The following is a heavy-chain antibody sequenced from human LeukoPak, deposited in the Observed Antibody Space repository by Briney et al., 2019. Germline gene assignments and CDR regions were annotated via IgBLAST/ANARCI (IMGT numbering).Heavy chain of an antibody. Sequence: GGSLRLSCAASGFTFSSYARSWVRQAPGKGLEWVSAISGSGGSTHYADSVKGRFTISRDDSKNTLYLQMNSLRAEDTAVYYCAKSLGYCSSTSCYNFVYFDYWGQGTLVTVSS. D-gene: IGHD2-2*02. CDR3: AKSLGYCSSTSCYNFVYFDY. CDR2: ISGSGGST. CDR1: GFTFSSYA. V-gene: IGHV3-23*01. J-gene: IGHJ4*02.